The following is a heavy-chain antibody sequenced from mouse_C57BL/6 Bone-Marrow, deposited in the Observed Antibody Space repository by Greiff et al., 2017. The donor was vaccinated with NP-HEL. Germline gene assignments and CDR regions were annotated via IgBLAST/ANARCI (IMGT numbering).Heavy chain of an antibody. Sequence: EVMLVESGGGLVKPGGSLKLSCAASGFTFSSYAMSWVRQTPEKRLEWVATISDGGSYTYYPDNVKGRFTISRDNAKNTLYLQMSHLKSEDTAMYYCARDLYDGYYLFAYWGQGTLVTVSA. V-gene: IGHV5-4*01. D-gene: IGHD2-3*01. CDR2: ISDGGSYT. CDR3: ARDLYDGYYLFAY. J-gene: IGHJ3*01. CDR1: GFTFSSYA.